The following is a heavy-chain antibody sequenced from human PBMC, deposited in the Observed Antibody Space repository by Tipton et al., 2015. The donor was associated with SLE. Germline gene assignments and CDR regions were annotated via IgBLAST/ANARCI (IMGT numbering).Heavy chain of an antibody. D-gene: IGHD3-22*01. CDR3: ARAQSSGYWYDAFDI. J-gene: IGHJ3*02. Sequence: TLSLTCTVSGGSISSYYWSWIRQPPGKGLEWIGYIYYSGSTNYNPSLKSRVTISVDTSKNQFSLKLSSVTAADTAVYYCARAQSSGYWYDAFDIWGQGTMVTVSS. V-gene: IGHV4-59*01. CDR1: GGSISSYY. CDR2: IYYSGST.